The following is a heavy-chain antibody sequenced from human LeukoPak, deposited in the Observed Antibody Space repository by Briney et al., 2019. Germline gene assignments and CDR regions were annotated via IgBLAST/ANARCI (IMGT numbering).Heavy chain of an antibody. CDR2: IYTSGST. CDR3: ARDVRKGWFREHRGAFDI. V-gene: IGHV4-4*07. D-gene: IGHD3-10*01. Sequence: SETLSLTCTVPGGSISSYYWSWIRQPAGKGLEWIGRIYTSGSTNYNPSLKSRVTMSVDTSKNQFSLKLSSVTAADTAVYYCARDVRKGWFREHRGAFDIWGQGTMVTVSS. CDR1: GGSISSYY. J-gene: IGHJ3*02.